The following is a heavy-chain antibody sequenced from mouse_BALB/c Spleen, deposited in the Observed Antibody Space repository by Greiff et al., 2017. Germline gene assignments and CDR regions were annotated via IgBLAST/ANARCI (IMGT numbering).Heavy chain of an antibody. CDR1: GFTFSDYY. Sequence: EVHLVESGGGLVKPGGSLKLSCAASGFTFSDYYMYWVRQTPEKRLEWVATISDGGSYTYYPDSVKGRFTISRDNAKNNLYLQMSSLKSEDTAMYYCASDGYYGAYGGKGTLVTVSA. CDR2: ISDGGSYT. D-gene: IGHD2-3*01. CDR3: ASDGYYGAY. V-gene: IGHV5-4*02. J-gene: IGHJ3*01.